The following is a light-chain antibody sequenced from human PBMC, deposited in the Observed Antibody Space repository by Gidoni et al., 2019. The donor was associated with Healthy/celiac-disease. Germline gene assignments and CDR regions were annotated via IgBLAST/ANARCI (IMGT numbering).Light chain of an antibody. CDR3: QQYNNWRT. J-gene: IGKJ1*01. CDR2: GAT. CDR1: QSVNSN. V-gene: IGKV3-15*01. Sequence: EIVMTQSSATLSVSTGESATLSCRASQSVNSNLAWYQQKPGQAPRLLIYGATTRATGIPAWFSRSGSRTEFTLTISSLQSEDFAYYYCQQYNNWRTFGQGTKVEIK.